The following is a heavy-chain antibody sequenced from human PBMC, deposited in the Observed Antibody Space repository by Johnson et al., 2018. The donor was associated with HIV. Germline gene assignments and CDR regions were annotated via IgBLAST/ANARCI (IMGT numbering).Heavy chain of an antibody. CDR3: ARDFSSSSNAFDI. J-gene: IGHJ3*02. D-gene: IGHD6-6*01. Sequence: QMQLVESGGGLVQPGGSLRLSCAASGFTVSSNYMSWVRQAPGKGLEWVSYISSSGSTIYYADSVKGRFTISRDNAKNSLYLQMNSLRAEDTAVYYCARDFSSSSNAFDIWGQGTMVTVSS. CDR1: GFTVSSNY. CDR2: ISSSGSTI. V-gene: IGHV3-11*04.